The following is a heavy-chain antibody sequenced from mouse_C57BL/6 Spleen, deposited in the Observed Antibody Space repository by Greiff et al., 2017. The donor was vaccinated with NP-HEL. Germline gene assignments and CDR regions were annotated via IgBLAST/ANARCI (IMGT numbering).Heavy chain of an antibody. CDR3: ARGGYGNYVGNYYFDD. V-gene: IGHV1-59*01. D-gene: IGHD2-10*02. Sequence: QVQLQQPGAELVRPGTSVKLSCKASGYTFTSYWMHWVKQRPGQGLEWIGVIDPSDSYTNYNQKFKGKATLTVDTSSSTAYMQLSSLTSEDSAVYYCARGGYGNYVGNYYFDDWGQGTTLTVSS. J-gene: IGHJ2*01. CDR2: IDPSDSYT. CDR1: GYTFTSYW.